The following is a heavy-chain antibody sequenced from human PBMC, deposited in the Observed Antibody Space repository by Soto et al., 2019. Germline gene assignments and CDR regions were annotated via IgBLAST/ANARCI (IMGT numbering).Heavy chain of an antibody. CDR2: ISAGSGST. J-gene: IGHJ4*02. D-gene: IGHD1-26*01. Sequence: EVRLLEPGGGLVEPGGSLRLSSVASGFTLSSYVTSWVRQAPGKGLEWVSGISAGSGSTHYADSVKGRFAISRDDSKNTLYLQMNILTVEDTALYFCSKGWGDYWGQGTVVTVSS. CDR3: SKGWGDY. V-gene: IGHV3-23*01. CDR1: GFTLSSYV.